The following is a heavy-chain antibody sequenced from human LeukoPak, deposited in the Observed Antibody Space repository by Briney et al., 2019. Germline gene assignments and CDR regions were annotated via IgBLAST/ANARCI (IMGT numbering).Heavy chain of an antibody. CDR2: IYHSGST. V-gene: IGHV4-4*02. CDR1: GGXISSSNC. J-gene: IGHJ4*02. CDR3: ARVSSGSYYFDS. Sequence: PSETLSLTCAISGGXISSSNCWSWVRQPPGKGLEWIGEIYHSGSTNYSPSLKSRVTISVDKSKNQFSLKVTSVTAADTAVYYCARVSSGSYYFDSWGQGTLVTVSS. D-gene: IGHD1-26*01.